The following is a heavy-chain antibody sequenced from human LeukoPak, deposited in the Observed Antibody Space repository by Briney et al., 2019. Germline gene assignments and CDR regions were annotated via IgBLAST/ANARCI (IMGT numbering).Heavy chain of an antibody. CDR2: INQDGSEK. Sequence: GGSLRLSCATSGFTFTTYWMSWVRQAPGKGLEWVANINQDGSEKYFVDSVKGRFTISRDNAKSSLYLQMNSLRAEDTAVYYCARDLEQWGAFYYFDSWGQGTLVTVSS. CDR3: ARDLEQWGAFYYFDS. V-gene: IGHV3-7*01. J-gene: IGHJ4*02. CDR1: GFTFTTYW. D-gene: IGHD6-19*01.